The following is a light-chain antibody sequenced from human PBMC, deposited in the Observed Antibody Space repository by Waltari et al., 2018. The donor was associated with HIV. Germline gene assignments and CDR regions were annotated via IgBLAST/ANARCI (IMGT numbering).Light chain of an antibody. Sequence: QSVLTQPPSVSAAPGQMVTISCSGSGSNMGNNYVSWYQQLPGTAPKVLIYDNKKRPSGILDRFSGSKSGTSATLGITGLQTGDEADYYCGTWDSSLSAVVFGGGTKLTVL. CDR1: GSNMGNNY. J-gene: IGLJ2*01. V-gene: IGLV1-51*01. CDR3: GTWDSSLSAVV. CDR2: DNK.